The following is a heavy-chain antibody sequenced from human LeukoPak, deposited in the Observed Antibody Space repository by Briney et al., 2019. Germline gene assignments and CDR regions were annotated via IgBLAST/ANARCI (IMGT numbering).Heavy chain of an antibody. Sequence: GGSLRLSCAASGFTFSSYWMSWVRQAPGKGLEWVANIKQDGSEKYYVDSVKGRFTISRDNAKNSLYLQMNSLRAEDTAVYYCARAGGSLLVIAPGEIDYWGQGTLVTVSS. CDR3: ARAGGSLLVIAPGEIDY. J-gene: IGHJ4*02. CDR1: GFTFSSYW. CDR2: IKQDGSEK. V-gene: IGHV3-7*01. D-gene: IGHD1-14*01.